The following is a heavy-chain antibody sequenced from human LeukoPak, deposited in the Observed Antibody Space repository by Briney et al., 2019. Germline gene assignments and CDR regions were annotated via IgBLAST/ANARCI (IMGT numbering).Heavy chain of an antibody. V-gene: IGHV3-23*01. D-gene: IGHD3-9*01. CDR3: AKDRGLRYFDWLSPDAFDI. CDR1: GFTFSSYA. CDR2: ISGSGGST. Sequence: GGSLRLSCAASGFTFSSYAMSWVRQAPGKGLEWGSAISGSGGSTYYADSVKGRFTISRDNSKNTLYLQMNSLRAEDTAVYYCAKDRGLRYFDWLSPDAFDIWGQGTMVTVSS. J-gene: IGHJ3*02.